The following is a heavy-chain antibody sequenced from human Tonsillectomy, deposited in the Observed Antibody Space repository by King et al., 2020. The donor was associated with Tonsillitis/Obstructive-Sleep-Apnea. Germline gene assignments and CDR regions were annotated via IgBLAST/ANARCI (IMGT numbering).Heavy chain of an antibody. CDR1: GFTFSSHW. J-gene: IGHJ5*02. V-gene: IGHV3-74*01. CDR3: AREERLVVGNWFDP. Sequence: VQLVESGGGLVQPGGSLRLSCAASGFTFSSHWMHWVRQAPGKGRVWVARINSDGSSKSDADSVKGRFTISRDNAKNMLYLQMNSLRAEDTAVYYCAREERLVVGNWFDPWGQGTLVTVSS. CDR2: INSDGSSK. D-gene: IGHD6-19*01.